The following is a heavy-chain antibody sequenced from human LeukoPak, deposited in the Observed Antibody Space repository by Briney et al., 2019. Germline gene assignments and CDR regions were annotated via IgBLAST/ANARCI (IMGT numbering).Heavy chain of an antibody. Sequence: SETLTLTCTVSGGSISSYYWSWIRQPPGKGLEWIGYIYYSGSTNYNPSLKSRVTISVDTSKNQFSLKLSSVTAADTAVYYCARGGSYLGHCDYWGQGTLVTVSS. CDR1: GGSISSYY. J-gene: IGHJ4*02. D-gene: IGHD1-26*01. CDR2: IYYSGST. CDR3: ARGGSYLGHCDY. V-gene: IGHV4-59*01.